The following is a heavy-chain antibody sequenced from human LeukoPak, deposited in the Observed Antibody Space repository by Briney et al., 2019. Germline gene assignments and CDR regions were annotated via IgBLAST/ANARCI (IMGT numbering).Heavy chain of an antibody. D-gene: IGHD5-18*01. Sequence: TGGSLRLSCAASGFSHEDYAMHWVRQAPGKGLEWVSGISWNSGSIGYADSVKGRFTISRDNAKNSLYLQMNSLRAEDTAFYYCAKMRLRGYGYGRDGFDIWGQGTMVTVSS. J-gene: IGHJ3*02. CDR1: GFSHEDYA. V-gene: IGHV3-9*01. CDR3: AKMRLRGYGYGRDGFDI. CDR2: ISWNSGSI.